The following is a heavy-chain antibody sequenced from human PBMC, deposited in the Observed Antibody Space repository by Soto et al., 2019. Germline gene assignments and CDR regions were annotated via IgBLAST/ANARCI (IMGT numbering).Heavy chain of an antibody. Sequence: QVQLMQSGAEVKKPGASVKVSCKASGDTFTNYYIHWVRQAPGQGLEWMGTVNPSGGHTTYSQNFLGRVTMTRDTSKSTLHMELTSLTSDDTAVYYCARGGHVVVVTAAFDYWGPGTLVTVSS. CDR1: GDTFTNYY. CDR3: ARGGHVVVVTAAFDY. CDR2: VNPSGGHT. J-gene: IGHJ4*02. D-gene: IGHD2-21*02. V-gene: IGHV1-46*01.